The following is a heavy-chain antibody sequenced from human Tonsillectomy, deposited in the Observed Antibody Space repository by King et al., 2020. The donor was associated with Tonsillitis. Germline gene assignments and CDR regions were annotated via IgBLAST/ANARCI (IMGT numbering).Heavy chain of an antibody. CDR2: IYHSGST. CDR3: ARDRLGSSGTVDY. D-gene: IGHD3-22*01. J-gene: IGHJ4*02. Sequence: VQLQESGPGLVKPSETLSLTCAVSGYSIRTAYYWGWIRQPPGKGLEWIGSIYHSGSTYYSPSLKSRVTISVDTSTNQFSLKLSSVTAADTGVYYCARDRLGSSGTVDYWGQGTLVTVSS. V-gene: IGHV4-38-2*01. CDR1: GYSIRTAYY.